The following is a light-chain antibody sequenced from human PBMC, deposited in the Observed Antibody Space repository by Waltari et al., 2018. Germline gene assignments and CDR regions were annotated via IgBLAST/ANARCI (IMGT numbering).Light chain of an antibody. CDR3: QHHVRLPAT. V-gene: IGKV3-20*01. CDR2: GAY. CDR1: QSVNTY. Sequence: IVLTQSPGTLSLSPGERATLSCRASQSVNTYLAWYQQKPGQAPRLLIYGAYTRAAGIPDRFSGSVSGTDFSRAVSKLEAEDFAVYYCQHHVRLPATFGQGTKVEIK. J-gene: IGKJ1*01.